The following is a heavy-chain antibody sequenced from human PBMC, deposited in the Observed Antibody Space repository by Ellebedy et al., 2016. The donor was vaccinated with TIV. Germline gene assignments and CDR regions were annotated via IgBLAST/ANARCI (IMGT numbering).Heavy chain of an antibody. J-gene: IGHJ4*02. V-gene: IGHV1-24*01. CDR1: GYTLTELS. CDR2: FDPEDGET. Sequence: AASVKVSCKVSGYTLTELSMHWVRQAPGKGLEWMGGFDPEDGETIYAQKFQGRVTMTEDTSTDTAYMELSSLRSEDTAVYYCATVSAVGADEFDYWGQGTLVTVSS. D-gene: IGHD6-19*01. CDR3: ATVSAVGADEFDY.